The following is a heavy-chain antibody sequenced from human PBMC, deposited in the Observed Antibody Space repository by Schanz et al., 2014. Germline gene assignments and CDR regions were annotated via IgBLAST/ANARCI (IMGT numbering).Heavy chain of an antibody. J-gene: IGHJ4*02. V-gene: IGHV3-23*01. Sequence: EVKLLESGGGLVQPGGSLRLSCAASGFTFATYAMSWVRQAPGKGLEWVAAINGSGNATYYADSVKGRFTISRDNSRNTVYLQMSSLRAEDTAVYYCVKDDRGDVVVVAANYWGQGAQVIVSS. CDR3: VKDDRGDVVVVAANY. D-gene: IGHD2-15*01. CDR2: INGSGNAT. CDR1: GFTFATYA.